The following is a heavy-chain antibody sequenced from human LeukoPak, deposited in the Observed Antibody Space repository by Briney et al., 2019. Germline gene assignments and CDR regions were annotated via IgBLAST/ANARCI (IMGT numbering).Heavy chain of an antibody. CDR3: ARDLSGLGMVRGVILDY. CDR1: GGSISSGSYY. V-gene: IGHV4-61*02. J-gene: IGHJ4*02. D-gene: IGHD3-10*01. Sequence: MPSETLSLTCTVSGGSISSGSYYWSWIRQPAGKGLEWIGRIHTSGSTNYNPSLKSRVTISVDTSKNQFSLQLNSVTPEDTAVYYCARDLSGLGMVRGVILDYWGQGTLVTVSS. CDR2: IHTSGST.